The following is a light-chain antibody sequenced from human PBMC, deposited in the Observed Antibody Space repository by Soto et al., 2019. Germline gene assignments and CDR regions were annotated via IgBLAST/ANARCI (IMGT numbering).Light chain of an antibody. V-gene: IGKV3-11*01. CDR1: QSVNNY. Sequence: EIVLTQSPATLSLSPGERATLSCRASQSVNNYLAWYQQKPGQAPRLLIYDASNRATGIPARFSGSGSGADFTLNISSLEPEDFAVYYCQQRSNWPPTFGQGTRLDIK. CDR3: QQRSNWPPT. J-gene: IGKJ5*01. CDR2: DAS.